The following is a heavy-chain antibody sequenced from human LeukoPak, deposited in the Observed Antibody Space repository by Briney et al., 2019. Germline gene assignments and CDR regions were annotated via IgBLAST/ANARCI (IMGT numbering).Heavy chain of an antibody. CDR1: GGSISSSSYY. CDR2: IYYSGST. Sequence: SETLSLTCTVSGGSISSSSYYWGWIRQPPGKGLEWIGSIYYSGSTYYNPSLKSRVTISVDTSKNQFSLKLSSVTAADTAVYYCAGRYSGSYSIYYYGMDVWGQGTTVTVSS. D-gene: IGHD1-26*01. V-gene: IGHV4-39*07. CDR3: AGRYSGSYSIYYYGMDV. J-gene: IGHJ6*02.